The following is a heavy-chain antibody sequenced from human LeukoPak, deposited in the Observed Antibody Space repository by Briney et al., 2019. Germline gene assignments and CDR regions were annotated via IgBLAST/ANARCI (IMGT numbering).Heavy chain of an antibody. D-gene: IGHD2-15*01. J-gene: IGHJ3*02. CDR2: IHSNGNT. CDR1: GGSITSTTYY. CDR3: ARRFVGNDHTWGASDI. Sequence: PSETLSLTCAVSGGSITSTTYYWGWIRQPPGKGLEWIGRIHSNGNTYYNPSLESRVTISVDTSKNQFSLKLSSVTAADTAVYYCARRFVGNDHTWGASDIWGQGTMVTVSS. V-gene: IGHV4-39*01.